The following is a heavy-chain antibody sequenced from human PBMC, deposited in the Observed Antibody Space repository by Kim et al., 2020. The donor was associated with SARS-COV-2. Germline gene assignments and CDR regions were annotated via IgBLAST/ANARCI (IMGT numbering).Heavy chain of an antibody. V-gene: IGHV4-30-2*05. D-gene: IGHD3-10*01. CDR3: ARGSFGSGKYAFDI. J-gene: IGHJ3*02. Sequence: TPSRKSRVTISVDPSKSQFSLKLNSVTAADTAVYYCARGSFGSGKYAFDIWGQGTMVTVSS.